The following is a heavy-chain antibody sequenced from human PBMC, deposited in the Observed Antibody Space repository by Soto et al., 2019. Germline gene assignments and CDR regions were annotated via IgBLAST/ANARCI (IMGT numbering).Heavy chain of an antibody. CDR1: GFTFSSYW. CDR3: AREEGYYGSGSYYNYYYYGMDV. CDR2: INSDGSST. Sequence: GESLKISCAASGFTFSSYWMHWVRQAPGKGLVWVSRINSDGSSTSYADSVKGRFTISRDNAKNTLYLQMNSLRAEDTAVYYCAREEGYYGSGSYYNYYYYGMDVWGQGTTVTVSS. D-gene: IGHD3-10*01. J-gene: IGHJ6*02. V-gene: IGHV3-74*01.